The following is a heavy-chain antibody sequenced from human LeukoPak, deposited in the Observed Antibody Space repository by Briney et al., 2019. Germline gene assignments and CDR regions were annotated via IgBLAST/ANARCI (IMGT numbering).Heavy chain of an antibody. CDR1: GYTFTGYY. J-gene: IGHJ5*02. CDR3: ASSSSSRWFLDWFDP. D-gene: IGHD6-19*01. Sequence: ASVKVSCKASGYTFTGYYMHWVRQAPGQGLEWMGWINPNSGGTNYAQKFQGRVTMTRDTSISTAYMELSRLRPDDTAVYYCASSSSSRWFLDWFDPWGQGTLVTVSS. CDR2: INPNSGGT. V-gene: IGHV1-2*02.